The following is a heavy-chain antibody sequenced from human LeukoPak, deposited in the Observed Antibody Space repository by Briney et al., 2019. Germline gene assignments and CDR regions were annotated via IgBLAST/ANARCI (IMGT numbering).Heavy chain of an antibody. V-gene: IGHV4-61*01. CDR3: ARETIAAAGWSFDY. J-gene: IGHJ4*02. CDR1: GGSVSSGNYY. D-gene: IGHD6-13*01. Sequence: SETLSLTCTVSGGSVSSGNYYWNWIRQPPGKGLEWIGYIFYSGNTNYNPSLKSRVTISLDTSNNQFSLRLSSVTAADTAVYYCARETIAAAGWSFDYWGQGTLVTVSS. CDR2: IFYSGNT.